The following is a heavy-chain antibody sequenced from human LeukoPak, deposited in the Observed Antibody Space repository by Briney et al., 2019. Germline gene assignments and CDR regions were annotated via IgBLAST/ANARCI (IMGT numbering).Heavy chain of an antibody. CDR3: ARRASGYSYEQDAFDI. Sequence: SETLSLTCTVSGVSISSYYWSWIRQPPGKGLEWIGYIYYSGSTNYNPSLKSRVTISVDTSKNQFSLKLSSVTAADTAVYYCARRASGYSYEQDAFDIWGQGTMVTVSS. D-gene: IGHD5-18*01. CDR2: IYYSGST. J-gene: IGHJ3*02. V-gene: IGHV4-59*08. CDR1: GVSISSYY.